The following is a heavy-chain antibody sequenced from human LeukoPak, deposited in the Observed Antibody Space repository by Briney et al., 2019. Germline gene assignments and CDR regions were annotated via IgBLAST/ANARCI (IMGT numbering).Heavy chain of an antibody. V-gene: IGHV4-34*01. CDR2: INHSGST. Sequence: SETLSLTCAVYGGSFSGYYWSWSRQPPGKGLEWIGEINHSGSTNYNPSRKSRVTISVDTSKNQFSLKLSSVTAADTAVYYCATLQRPTVTADRDYWGQGTLVTVSS. CDR3: ATLQRPTVTADRDY. D-gene: IGHD4-17*01. J-gene: IGHJ4*02. CDR1: GGSFSGYY.